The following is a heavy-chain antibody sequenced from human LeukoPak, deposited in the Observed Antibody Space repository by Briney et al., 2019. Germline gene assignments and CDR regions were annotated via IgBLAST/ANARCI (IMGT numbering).Heavy chain of an antibody. J-gene: IGHJ4*02. CDR3: AKDVEG. CDR1: GFIFSSYG. Sequence: GGSLRLSCAASGFIFSSYGMYWVRQAPGKGLEWVGIISNDGSNKYYADSVKGRFTISRDNSKNTPYLQMNDLRGEDTAVYYCAKDVEGWGQGTLVTVSS. CDR2: ISNDGSNK. V-gene: IGHV3-30*18.